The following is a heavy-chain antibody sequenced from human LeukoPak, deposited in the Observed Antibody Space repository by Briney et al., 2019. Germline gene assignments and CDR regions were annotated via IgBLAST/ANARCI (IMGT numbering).Heavy chain of an antibody. CDR1: GFTLSSYA. D-gene: IGHD3-9*01. J-gene: IGHJ4*02. Sequence: GGSLRLSCAASGFTLSSYAMSWVRQAPGKGLEWVSAISGSGGSTYYADSVKGRFTISRDNSKNTLYLQMNSRRAEDTAVYYCAKGPSPVLTGYNDYWGQGTLVTVSS. CDR2: ISGSGGST. V-gene: IGHV3-23*01. CDR3: AKGPSPVLTGYNDY.